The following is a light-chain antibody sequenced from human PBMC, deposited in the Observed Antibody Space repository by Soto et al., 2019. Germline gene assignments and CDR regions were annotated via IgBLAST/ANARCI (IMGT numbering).Light chain of an antibody. V-gene: IGKV1-39*01. CDR2: ATS. J-gene: IGKJ3*01. CDR1: QTMTMY. Sequence: DIQMTQSPSSLSASVGDRVTITCRASQTMTMYLNWYQHKPGKAPTLLIYATSSLQSGVPSRFSGSGSGTDFTLTISSLQPEDFATYYCLQTYSAPFTFGPGTRVDIK. CDR3: LQTYSAPFT.